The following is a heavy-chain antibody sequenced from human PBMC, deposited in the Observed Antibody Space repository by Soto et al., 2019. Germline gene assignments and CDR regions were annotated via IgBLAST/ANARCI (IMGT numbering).Heavy chain of an antibody. Sequence: QVQLVQSGAEVKKPGASVKVSCKASGYTFTSYAMHWVRQAPGQRLEWMGWINAGNGNTKYSQKFQGRVTITMDTSASTAYMELSSLSCEDTAVYYCARSSVVDWLVYNADWFDPWGQGTLVTVSS. V-gene: IGHV1-3*01. CDR1: GYTFTSYA. J-gene: IGHJ5*02. CDR3: ARSSVVDWLVYNADWFDP. CDR2: INAGNGNT. D-gene: IGHD3-9*01.